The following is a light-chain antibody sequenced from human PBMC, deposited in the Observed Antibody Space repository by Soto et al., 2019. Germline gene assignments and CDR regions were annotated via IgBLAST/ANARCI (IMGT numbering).Light chain of an antibody. V-gene: IGKV3-15*01. CDR2: GAS. Sequence: EIVLTQSPGRLSLSPGERATLSCRASQSVSSRYLAWYQQKPGQAPRLLIYGASTRATGIPARFSGSGSGTEFTLTISSLQSEDFAVYYCQQYNNWPPWTFGQGTKVDIK. CDR1: QSVSSRY. J-gene: IGKJ1*01. CDR3: QQYNNWPPWT.